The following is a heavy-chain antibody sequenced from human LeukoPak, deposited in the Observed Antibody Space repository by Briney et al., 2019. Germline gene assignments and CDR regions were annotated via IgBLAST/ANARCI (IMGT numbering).Heavy chain of an antibody. Sequence: PGGSLRLSCAASGFNFDDYTMHWVRQAPGKGLEWVSGISWNSGNIGYVDSVKGRFTISRDNAKNSLYLQMNSLRAEDTAVYYCARGGPYSSSWYGDFDYWGQGTLVAVSS. V-gene: IGHV3-9*01. J-gene: IGHJ4*02. CDR2: ISWNSGNI. CDR3: ARGGPYSSSWYGDFDY. CDR1: GFNFDDYT. D-gene: IGHD6-13*01.